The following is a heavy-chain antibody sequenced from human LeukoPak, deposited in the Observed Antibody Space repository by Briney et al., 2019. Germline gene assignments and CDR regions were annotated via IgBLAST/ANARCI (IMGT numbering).Heavy chain of an antibody. CDR3: ARGSSNLLWFGEFPHFDY. Sequence: ASVKVSCKASGGTFSSYAISWVRQAPGQGLEWMGGIIPIFGTANYAQKSQGRVTITADESTSTAYMELSSLRSEDTAVYYCARGSSNLLWFGEFPHFDYWGQGTLVTVSS. J-gene: IGHJ4*02. V-gene: IGHV1-69*01. CDR1: GGTFSSYA. CDR2: IIPIFGTA. D-gene: IGHD3-10*01.